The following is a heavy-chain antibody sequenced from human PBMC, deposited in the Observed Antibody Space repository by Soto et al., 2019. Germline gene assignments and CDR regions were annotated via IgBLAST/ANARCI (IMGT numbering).Heavy chain of an antibody. V-gene: IGHV1-69*01. CDR2: IIPIFGTA. D-gene: IGHD1-7*01. Sequence: QVQLVQSGAEVKKPGSSVKVSCKASGGTFSSYAISWVRQAPGQGLEWMGGIIPIFGTANYAQKFQGRVTITADESTSTAYMELRSLRSEDTAVYYCARDGALTGTTAYYYYYGMDVWGQGTTVTVSS. CDR3: ARDGALTGTTAYYYYYGMDV. J-gene: IGHJ6*02. CDR1: GGTFSSYA.